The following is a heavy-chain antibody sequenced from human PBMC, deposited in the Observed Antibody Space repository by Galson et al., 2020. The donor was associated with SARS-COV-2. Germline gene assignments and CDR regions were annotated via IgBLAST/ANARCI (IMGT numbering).Heavy chain of an antibody. V-gene: IGHV5-10-1*01. CDR3: ARHRHTSTYYNYYGMDV. CDR2: IDPSDSYT. J-gene: IGHJ6*02. CDR1: GYNFTSYW. D-gene: IGHD2-2*01. Sequence: GESLKISCKGSGYNFTSYWISWVRQLPGKGLEWMGRIDPSDSYTNYSPSLQGHVTISVDKSISTAYLQWSSLKASDTAMYYCARHRHTSTYYNYYGMDVWGQGTTVTVSS.